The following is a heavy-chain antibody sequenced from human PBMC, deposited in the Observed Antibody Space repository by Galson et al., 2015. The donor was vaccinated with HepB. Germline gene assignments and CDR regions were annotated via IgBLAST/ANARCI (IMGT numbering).Heavy chain of an antibody. CDR3: AATYYPDRSGHPPLSDYYYYGMDV. D-gene: IGHD3-22*01. CDR1: GGTFSSSV. J-gene: IGHJ6*04. CDR2: IIPMFDTA. V-gene: IGHV1-69*06. Sequence: SVKVSCKASGGTFSSSVISWVRQAPGQGLEWMGGIIPMFDTANYARRFQGRVTITADKSTSTVHMDLSSLRSDDTAVYYCAATYYPDRSGHPPLSDYYYYGMDVWGKGTTVTVSS.